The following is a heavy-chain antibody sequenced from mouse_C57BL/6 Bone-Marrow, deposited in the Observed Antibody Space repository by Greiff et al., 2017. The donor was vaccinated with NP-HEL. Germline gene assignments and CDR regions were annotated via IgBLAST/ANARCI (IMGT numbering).Heavy chain of an antibody. D-gene: IGHD1-1*01. CDR1: GFNIKNTY. J-gene: IGHJ1*03. Sequence: EVKLTESVAELVRPGASVKLSCTASGFNIKNTYMHWVKQRPEQGLEWIGRIDPANGNTKYAPKFQGKATITADTSSNTAYLQLSSLTSEDTAIYYCARCDYYGSSYVWYFDVWGTGTTVTVSS. CDR2: IDPANGNT. CDR3: ARCDYYGSSYVWYFDV. V-gene: IGHV14-3*01.